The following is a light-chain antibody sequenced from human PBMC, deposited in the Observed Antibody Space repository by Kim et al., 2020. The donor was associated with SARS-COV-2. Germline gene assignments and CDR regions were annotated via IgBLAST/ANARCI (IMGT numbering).Light chain of an antibody. CDR3: QVWDTDTEHYV. CDR2: YDR. Sequence: SYELTQPPSVSVAPGQTARITCGGNNIGGHSVHWYQQKPGQAPVLVMYYDRDRPSGIPERFSGSKSANTATLTISRVEAGDEADYYCQVWDTDTEHYVCGTGTKVTVL. V-gene: IGLV3-21*01. J-gene: IGLJ1*01. CDR1: NIGGHS.